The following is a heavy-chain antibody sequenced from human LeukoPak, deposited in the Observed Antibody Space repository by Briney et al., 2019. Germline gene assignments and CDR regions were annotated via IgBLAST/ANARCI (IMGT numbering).Heavy chain of an antibody. J-gene: IGHJ4*02. CDR1: GFTFSSYW. CDR2: INSDGSST. V-gene: IGHV3-74*01. Sequence: GGSLRLSCAASGFTFSSYWMHWVRQAPGKGLVWVSRINSDGSSTSYADSVKGRFTISRDNAKNSLYLQMNSLRAEDTAVYYCARDSRRYCSGGSCYFDYWGQGTLVTVSS. D-gene: IGHD2-15*01. CDR3: ARDSRRYCSGGSCYFDY.